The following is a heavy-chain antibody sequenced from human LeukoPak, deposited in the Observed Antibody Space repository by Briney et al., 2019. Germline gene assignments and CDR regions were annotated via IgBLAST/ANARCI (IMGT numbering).Heavy chain of an antibody. CDR2: INPNSGGT. Sequence: ASVKVSCKASGYTFTGYYMHWVRQAPGQGLEWMGWINPNSGGTNYAQKFQSRVTMTRDTSISTAYMELSRLRSDDTAVYYCARGPYDFWSGYSDYWGQGTLVTVSS. V-gene: IGHV1-2*02. CDR3: ARGPYDFWSGYSDY. D-gene: IGHD3-3*01. J-gene: IGHJ4*02. CDR1: GYTFTGYY.